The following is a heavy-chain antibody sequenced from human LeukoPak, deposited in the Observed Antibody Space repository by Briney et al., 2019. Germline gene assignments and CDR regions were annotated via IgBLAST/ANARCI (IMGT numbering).Heavy chain of an antibody. CDR2: IRYDGSNK. D-gene: IGHD3-22*01. J-gene: IGHJ5*02. CDR3: AKDPAHYYDSSGYPS. Sequence: GGSLRLSCAASGFTFSSYGMHWVRQAPGKGLEWVAFIRYDGSNKYYADSVKGRFTISRDNSKNTLYLQMNSLRAEDTAVYYCAKDPAHYYDSSGYPSWGQGTLVTVSS. V-gene: IGHV3-30*02. CDR1: GFTFSSYG.